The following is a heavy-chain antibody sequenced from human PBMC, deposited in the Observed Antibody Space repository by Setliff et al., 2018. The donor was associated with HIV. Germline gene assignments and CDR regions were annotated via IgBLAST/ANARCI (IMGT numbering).Heavy chain of an antibody. CDR2: ISSSSSYT. CDR1: GFSFSSYS. Sequence: GGSLRLSCAASGFSFSSYSMNWVRQAPGKGLEWVSYISSSSSYTHYADSVKGRFTISRDNVKNSLYLQMNSLRAEDTAVYYCARSPYDDYGLDYWGQGTLVTVSS. CDR3: ARSPYDDYGLDY. J-gene: IGHJ4*02. D-gene: IGHD4-17*01. V-gene: IGHV3-21*01.